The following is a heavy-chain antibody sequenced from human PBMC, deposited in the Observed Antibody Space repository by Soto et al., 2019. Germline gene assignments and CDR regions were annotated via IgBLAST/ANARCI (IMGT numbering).Heavy chain of an antibody. J-gene: IGHJ4*02. D-gene: IGHD1-20*01. CDR2: INHSGST. Sequence: SENLPLTNSVYGGSFRGYYWSGCRQPPGKRLEWIGEINHSGSTNYNPSLKSRVTISVDTSKNQFSLKLSSVTAADTAVYYCARGADHQRTYNWNHHPLDDWGQGTLVTV. CDR3: ARGADHQRTYNWNHHPLDD. CDR1: GGSFRGYY. V-gene: IGHV4-34*01.